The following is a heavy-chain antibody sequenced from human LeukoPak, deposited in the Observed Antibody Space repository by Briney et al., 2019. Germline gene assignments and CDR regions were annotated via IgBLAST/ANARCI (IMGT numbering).Heavy chain of an antibody. D-gene: IGHD3-10*01. CDR2: ISYDGSNK. CDR3: ARGQALLWFGELSNYYFDY. CDR1: GFTFSSYG. V-gene: IGHV3-30*03. Sequence: PGGSLRLSCAASGFTFSSYGMHWVRQAPGKGLEWVAVISYDGSNKYYADSVKGRFTISRDNSKNTLYLQMDSLRAEDTAVYYCARGQALLWFGELSNYYFDYWGQGTLVTVSS. J-gene: IGHJ4*02.